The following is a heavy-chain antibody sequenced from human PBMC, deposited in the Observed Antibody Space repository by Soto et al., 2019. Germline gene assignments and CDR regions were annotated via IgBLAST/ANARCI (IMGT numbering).Heavy chain of an antibody. CDR3: ATADYYGSGGYQTPYYYYYYCMDV. CDR1: GFTFSSYG. CDR2: IWYDGSNK. D-gene: IGHD3-10*01. Sequence: QVQLVESGGGVVQPGRSLRLSCAASGFTFSSYGMHWVRQAPGKGLEWVAVIWYDGSNKYYADSVKGRFTISGDNSKNTLYLQLNSLRAEDTAVYYCATADYYGSGGYQTPYYYYYYCMDVWGKGTTVTVSS. J-gene: IGHJ6*03. V-gene: IGHV3-33*01.